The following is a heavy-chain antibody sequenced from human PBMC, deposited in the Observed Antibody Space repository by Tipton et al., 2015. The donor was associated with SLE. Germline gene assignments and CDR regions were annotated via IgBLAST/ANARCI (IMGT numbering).Heavy chain of an antibody. CDR3: ATYLITALDY. V-gene: IGHV1-3*04. Sequence: QSGPEVKKPGSSVKVSCKASGGTFSTYAISWVRQAPGQRLEWMGWINTANGHTQYSQKFQGRVTISTDTSASTAYLELNSLRSEDTAVYYCATYLITALDYWGQGTLVTVSS. CDR2: INTANGHT. J-gene: IGHJ4*02. CDR1: GGTFSTYA. D-gene: IGHD1-20*01.